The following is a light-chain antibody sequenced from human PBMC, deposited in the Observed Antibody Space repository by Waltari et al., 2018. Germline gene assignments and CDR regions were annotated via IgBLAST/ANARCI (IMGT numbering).Light chain of an antibody. Sequence: QSVLTQPPSVSGAPGQRVTISCPGSGSNIGAGYDVHWYQQLPRAAPNLLIYGSTSRPLGVPDRFFGSTSGTSASLAITGLQAEDEADYYCQSYDTSLRVVFGGGTKLTVL. CDR3: QSYDTSLRVV. J-gene: IGLJ3*02. CDR2: GST. CDR1: GSNIGAGYD. V-gene: IGLV1-40*01.